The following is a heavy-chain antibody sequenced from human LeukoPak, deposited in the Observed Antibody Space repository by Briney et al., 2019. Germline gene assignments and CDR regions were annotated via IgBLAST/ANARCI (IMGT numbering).Heavy chain of an antibody. V-gene: IGHV3-30-3*01. J-gene: IGHJ2*01. CDR2: ISYDGSNK. D-gene: IGHD5-18*01. CDR1: GFTFSSYA. Sequence: GGSLRLSCAASGFTFSSYAMHWVRQAPGKGLEWVAVISYDGSNKYNADSVRGRFSISRDNSKNTLYLQMNSLRAEDTAVYYCARDRPDTATVGYFDLWGRGTLVAVSS. CDR3: ARDRPDTATVGYFDL.